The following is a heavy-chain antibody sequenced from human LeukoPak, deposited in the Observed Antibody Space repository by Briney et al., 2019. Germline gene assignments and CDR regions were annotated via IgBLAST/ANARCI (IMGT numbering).Heavy chain of an antibody. Sequence: GGSLRLSCAASGFTVGSNYLNSVRQTPGKGLEWVSVIYTGGRTYYADSVKGRFTISRDNSKNKLPLKMNSLSADDTAVYNGARERALSRGRGFWRYFDSWGQGALVTVSS. V-gene: IGHV3-66*01. CDR2: IYTGGRT. D-gene: IGHD3-3*01. J-gene: IGHJ4*02. CDR1: GFTVGSNY. CDR3: ARERALSRGRGFWRYFDS.